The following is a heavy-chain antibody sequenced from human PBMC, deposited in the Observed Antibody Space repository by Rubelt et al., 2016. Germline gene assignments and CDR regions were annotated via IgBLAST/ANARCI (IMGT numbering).Heavy chain of an antibody. CDR2: INHSGST. CDR1: GGSFSGYY. CDR3: ARVVREIVVVPAGWFDP. V-gene: IGHV4-34*01. Sequence: QVQLQQWGAGLLKPSETLSLTCAVYGGSFSGYYWSWIRQPPGKGLEWIGEINHSGSTNYNPSLKSRVTISVDTSKNQFSLKLSSVTAADTAVYYCARVVREIVVVPAGWFDPWGQGTLVTVSS. J-gene: IGHJ5*02. D-gene: IGHD2-2*01.